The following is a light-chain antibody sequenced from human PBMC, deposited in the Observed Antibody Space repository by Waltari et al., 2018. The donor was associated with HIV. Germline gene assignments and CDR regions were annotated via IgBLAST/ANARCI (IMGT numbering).Light chain of an antibody. CDR3: ETWDSNTRV. V-gene: IGLV4-60*03. J-gene: IGLJ2*01. Sequence: QPVLTQSSSASASLGSSVRLTCTLTSGHNCYIIACHQQQAGRPPRFLLKPEDRGTYKRGRGVPDRFSGSNSWADFYLTISNLQSDDEADYYCETWDSNTRVFGGGTKLTVL. CDR1: SGHNCYI. CDR2: PEDRGTY.